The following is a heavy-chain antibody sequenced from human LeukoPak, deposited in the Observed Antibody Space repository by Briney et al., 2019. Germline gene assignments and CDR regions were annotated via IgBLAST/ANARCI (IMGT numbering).Heavy chain of an antibody. CDR3: ASNYVWGSYRLLAPTQYYYYGMDV. D-gene: IGHD3-16*02. CDR1: GYTFTSYA. V-gene: IGHV1-3*01. CDR2: INAGNGNT. Sequence: ASVKVSCKASGYTFTSYAMHWVRQAPGQRLEWMGWINAGNGNTKYSQKFQGRVTITRDTSASTAYMELSSLRSEDTAVYYCASNYVWGSYRLLAPTQYYYYGMDVWGQGTSVTVSS. J-gene: IGHJ6*02.